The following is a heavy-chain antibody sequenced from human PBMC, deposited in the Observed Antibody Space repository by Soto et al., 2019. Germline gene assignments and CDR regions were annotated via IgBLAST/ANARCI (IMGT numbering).Heavy chain of an antibody. V-gene: IGHV3-30*18. Sequence: GGSLRLSCAASGFTFNTCGMHWVRQAPGKGLEWVSVISYDGSEKYYVDSVKGRFTISKDNSNNTLYLQMNSLRPEDTAVYYCAKSPNFYCSSPNCYKYYFDXWGQGTRVTASX. D-gene: IGHD2-2*02. CDR3: AKSPNFYCSSPNCYKYYFDX. CDR1: GFTFNTCG. CDR2: ISYDGSEK. J-gene: IGHJ4*02.